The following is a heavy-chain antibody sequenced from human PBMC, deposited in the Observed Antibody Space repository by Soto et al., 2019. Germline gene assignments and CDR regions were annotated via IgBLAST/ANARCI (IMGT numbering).Heavy chain of an antibody. CDR2: ISAYNGNT. J-gene: IGHJ4*02. Sequence: VASVKVSCKASGYTFTSYGISWVRQAPGQGLEWMGWISAYNGNTNYAQKLQGRVTMTTDTSTSTAYMELRSLRSDDTAVYYCARVRAVAGSRAGRFDSWGQGTLVTVSS. CDR1: GYTFTSYG. D-gene: IGHD6-19*01. CDR3: ARVRAVAGSRAGRFDS. V-gene: IGHV1-18*04.